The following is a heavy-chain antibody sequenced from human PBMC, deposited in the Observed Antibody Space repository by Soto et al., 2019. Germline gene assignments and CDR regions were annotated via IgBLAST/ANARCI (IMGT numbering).Heavy chain of an antibody. D-gene: IGHD3-3*01. CDR3: ARVIMIFGVDNLGRYFDY. CDR1: GYTFSNFG. V-gene: IGHV1-18*01. CDR2: ISPSNGQT. J-gene: IGHJ4*02. Sequence: QVQLVQSGTEVKKPGASVKVSCKASGYTFSNFGLSWVRQAPGQGLEWMGWISPSNGQTIYAQNFHGRVTMTTDTSTATAHMELRSLISDDTAVYYCARVIMIFGVDNLGRYFDYWGQGTRVTVSA.